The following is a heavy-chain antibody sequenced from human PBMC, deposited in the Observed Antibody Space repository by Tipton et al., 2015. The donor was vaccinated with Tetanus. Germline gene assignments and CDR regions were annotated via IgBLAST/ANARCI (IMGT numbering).Heavy chain of an antibody. CDR1: GYTFTGYY. V-gene: IGHV1-18*04. CDR3: ARGRGLGPHEPFEH. CDR2: ISPYNGNT. Sequence: QMQLVQSGAEMKKPGASVKVSCKASGYTFTGYYIYWVRQAPGQGLEWMGWISPYNGNTNYAQNFQGRLTMTTDTSTSTADMELRGLTSDDTAVYYCARGRGLGPHEPFEHWGQGTLVTVSS. D-gene: IGHD3-10*01. J-gene: IGHJ4*02.